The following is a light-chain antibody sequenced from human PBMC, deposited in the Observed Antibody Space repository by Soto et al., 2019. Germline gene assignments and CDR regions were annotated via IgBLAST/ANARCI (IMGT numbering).Light chain of an antibody. V-gene: IGKV1-5*01. CDR1: QSINGW. Sequence: DIQMTQSPSTLSASVGDRVTITCRASQSINGWLAWYQQKPGKAPKVLISQVSNLESGVPSRFSGSGSGTEFTLTITSLQPADSATYYCQQYSSYFGGGTKVEIK. CDR3: QQYSSY. J-gene: IGKJ4*01. CDR2: QVS.